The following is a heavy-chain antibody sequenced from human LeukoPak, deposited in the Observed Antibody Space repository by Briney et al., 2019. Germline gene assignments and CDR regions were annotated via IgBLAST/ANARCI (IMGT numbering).Heavy chain of an antibody. V-gene: IGHV3-53*05. J-gene: IGHJ4*02. D-gene: IGHD3-22*01. CDR2: IYSGGST. CDR1: GFTVSSNY. Sequence: PGGSLRLSCAASGFTVSSNYMSWVRQAPGKGLEWVSVIYSGGSTYYADSVKGRFTISRDNSKNTLNLQMNSLRAEDTAVYYCAKDRLFGYYYDTSGYSLDYWGQGTLVTVSS. CDR3: AKDRLFGYYYDTSGYSLDY.